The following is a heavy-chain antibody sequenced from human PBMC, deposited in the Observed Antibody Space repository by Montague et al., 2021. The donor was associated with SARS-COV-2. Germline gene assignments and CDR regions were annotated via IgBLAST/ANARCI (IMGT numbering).Heavy chain of an antibody. J-gene: IGHJ4*02. D-gene: IGHD3-16*02. V-gene: IGHV4-39*01. CDR2: ISYSATS. Sequence: SETLSLTCTFSGASRSTKNYYWGWIRQPPRKGLEWIGSISYSATSYSNPSLKSRVTMSVDTSRNQLSLNLSSVTVADTAVYYCARLGITLGGVIVIRYYFDFWGQGTLVTVSS. CDR3: ARLGITLGGVIVIRYYFDF. CDR1: GASRSTKNYY.